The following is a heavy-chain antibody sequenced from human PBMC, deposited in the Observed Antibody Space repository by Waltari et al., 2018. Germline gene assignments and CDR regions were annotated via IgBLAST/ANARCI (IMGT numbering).Heavy chain of an antibody. CDR3: ARGWRKYYYDSSGYYP. D-gene: IGHD3-22*01. CDR1: GGSFSGYY. Sequence: QVQLQQWGAGLLKPSATLSPTCAVYGGSFSGYYWSWIRPPPGKGLGWIGEINHSGSTNYNPSLKSRVTISVDTSKNQFSLKLSSVTAADTAVYYCARGWRKYYYDSSGYYPWGQGTLVTVSS. CDR2: INHSGST. J-gene: IGHJ5*02. V-gene: IGHV4-34*01.